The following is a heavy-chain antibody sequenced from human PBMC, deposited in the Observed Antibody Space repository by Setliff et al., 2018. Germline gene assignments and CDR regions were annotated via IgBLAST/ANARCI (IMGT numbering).Heavy chain of an antibody. D-gene: IGHD6-13*01. CDR1: GFTFSHYP. CDR2: ILYDGSNE. V-gene: IGHV3-30*04. Sequence: PGGSLRLSCEASGFTFSHYPMHWVRQAPGKGLEWVAVILYDGSNEYYADSVKGRFTISRDNSKDTLYLQMNSLRVDDTAVYYCARDLTSSWHAGSAYWGQGTLVTVS. CDR3: ARDLTSSWHAGSAY. J-gene: IGHJ4*02.